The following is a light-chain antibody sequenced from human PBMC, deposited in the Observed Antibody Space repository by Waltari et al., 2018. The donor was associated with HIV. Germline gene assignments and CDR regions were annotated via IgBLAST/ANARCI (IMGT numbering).Light chain of an antibody. CDR1: SGDVGDSTY. CDR3: CSYAGNYSYV. CDR2: DVS. J-gene: IGLJ1*01. Sequence: QSALTQPRSVSGSPGQSVTISCTGTSGDVGDSTYVSWYRQNPGKVPKIMIYDVSKRPSGVPDRFSGSRSGNTASLTISGLQAEDEADYFCCSYAGNYSYVFGSGSRVTVL. V-gene: IGLV2-11*01.